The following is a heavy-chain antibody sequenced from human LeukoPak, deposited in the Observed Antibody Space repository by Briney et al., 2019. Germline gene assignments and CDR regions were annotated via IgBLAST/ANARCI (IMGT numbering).Heavy chain of an antibody. V-gene: IGHV4-4*02. Sequence: PSETLSLTCDVSGGSINSSNWWSWVRQSPGKGLEWLGQIFHSGSANYSPSFKSRVTISADRSKNQSSLSLTSVTAADTAVYYCARDRNSNLRLGFWGPGTLVTVSS. CDR1: GGSINSSNW. J-gene: IGHJ4*02. CDR2: IFHSGSA. CDR3: ARDRNSNLRLGF. D-gene: IGHD2/OR15-2a*01.